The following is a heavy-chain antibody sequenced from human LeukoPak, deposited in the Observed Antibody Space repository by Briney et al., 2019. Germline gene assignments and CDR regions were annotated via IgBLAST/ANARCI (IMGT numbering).Heavy chain of an antibody. CDR1: GFTFSIYD. CDR3: AKDFSAIAARLSDY. Sequence: GGSLRLSCAASGFTFSIYDMSWVPKAPGKALEGVSAISGSGGSTYYADAVKGRFTISRDNSKNTLYLQMNSLRAEDTAVYYCAKDFSAIAARLSDYWGQGTLVTVSS. CDR2: ISGSGGST. D-gene: IGHD6-6*01. J-gene: IGHJ4*02. V-gene: IGHV3-23*01.